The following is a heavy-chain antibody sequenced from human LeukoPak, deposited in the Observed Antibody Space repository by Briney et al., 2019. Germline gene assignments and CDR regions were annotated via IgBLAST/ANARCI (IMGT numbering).Heavy chain of an antibody. CDR1: GFTFSSYS. J-gene: IGHJ4*02. D-gene: IGHD3-22*01. Sequence: GGSLRLSCAASGFTFSSYSMTWVRQAPGKGLEWVSSISSSSSYIYYADSVKGRFTISRDNAKNSLYLQMNSLRAEDTALYYCAKAVSGYYSPLGFWGQGTLVTVSS. V-gene: IGHV3-21*04. CDR2: ISSSSSYI. CDR3: AKAVSGYYSPLGF.